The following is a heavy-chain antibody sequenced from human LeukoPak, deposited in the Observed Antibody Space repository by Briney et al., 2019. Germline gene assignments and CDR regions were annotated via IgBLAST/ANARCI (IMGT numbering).Heavy chain of an antibody. V-gene: IGHV3-74*01. Sequence: PVGSLRLSCAASGFIFSNYWMHWVRQAPGKGLVWVSRINSDGITSTYADSVKGRFTISRDNAKNTLYLQMNSLRAEDTAVYYCARETAVSGGVFLDYWGQGTLVTVSS. D-gene: IGHD1-14*01. J-gene: IGHJ4*02. CDR3: ARETAVSGGVFLDY. CDR2: INSDGITS. CDR1: GFIFSNYW.